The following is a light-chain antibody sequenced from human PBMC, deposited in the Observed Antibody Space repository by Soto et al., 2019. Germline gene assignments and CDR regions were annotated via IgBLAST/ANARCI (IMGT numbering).Light chain of an antibody. CDR1: QSVSSY. CDR3: QQRSNFLIT. V-gene: IGKV3-11*01. J-gene: IGKJ5*01. Sequence: IVLTQSPATLSFSPGGRATPSCRASQSVSSYLAWYQQKPGQAPRLLIYDASNRATGIPARFSGSGSGTDFTLTISSLEPEDFAVYYCQQRSNFLITFGQGTRLEIK. CDR2: DAS.